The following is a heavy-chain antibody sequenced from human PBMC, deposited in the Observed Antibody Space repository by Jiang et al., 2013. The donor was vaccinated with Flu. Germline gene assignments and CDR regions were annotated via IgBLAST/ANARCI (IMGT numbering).Heavy chain of an antibody. Sequence: VKVSRKASGSTVSSFTITWVRQAPGQGLEWVGVIVPIFGTTKYAQKFQGRVTITADESTGTAYMELSSLRPEDTAVYYCARSVTRADAFNIWGQGTMITVSS. CDR2: IVPIFGTT. D-gene: IGHD5-18*01. CDR1: GSTVSSFT. J-gene: IGHJ3*02. CDR3: ARSVTRADAFNI. V-gene: IGHV1-69*01.